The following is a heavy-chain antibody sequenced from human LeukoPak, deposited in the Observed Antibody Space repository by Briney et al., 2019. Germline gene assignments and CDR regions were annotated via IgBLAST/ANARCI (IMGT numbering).Heavy chain of an antibody. CDR3: ARGSSSGSYYLDY. CDR1: GGSISNYY. D-gene: IGHD3-22*01. CDR2: IYYSGDT. V-gene: IGHV4-59*01. Sequence: SETLSLTCTVSGGSISNYYWSWIRQPPGKGLEWIGYIYYSGDTNYNPSLQSRVTISVDTSKNQFSLKLTSVTAADTAVYFCARGSSSGSYYLDYWGQGALVTVSS. J-gene: IGHJ4*02.